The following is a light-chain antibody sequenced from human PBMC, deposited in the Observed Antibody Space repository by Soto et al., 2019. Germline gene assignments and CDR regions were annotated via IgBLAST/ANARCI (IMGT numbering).Light chain of an antibody. J-gene: IGLJ2*01. Sequence: QSALTQPASVSGSPGQSITISCTETSSDVGFYNLVSWYQQHPGKAPKLMIYEGSKRPSGVSNRFSASKSGNTASLTIFGLQAEDEADYYCCSYAGSSTLVVFGGGTKLTVL. CDR1: SSDVGFYNL. CDR3: CSYAGSSTLVV. CDR2: EGS. V-gene: IGLV2-23*03.